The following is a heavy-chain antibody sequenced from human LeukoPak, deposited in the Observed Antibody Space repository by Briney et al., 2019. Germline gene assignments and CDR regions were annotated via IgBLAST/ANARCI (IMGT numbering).Heavy chain of an antibody. J-gene: IGHJ4*02. V-gene: IGHV4-59*01. CDR2: IYYSGST. Sequence: SETLSLTCTVSGGSISSYYWSWTRQPPGKGLEWIGYIYYSGSTNYNPSLKSRVTISVDTSKNQFSLKLSSVTAADTAVYYCARAAVAGNFDYWGQGTLVTVSS. CDR3: ARAAVAGNFDY. D-gene: IGHD6-19*01. CDR1: GGSISSYY.